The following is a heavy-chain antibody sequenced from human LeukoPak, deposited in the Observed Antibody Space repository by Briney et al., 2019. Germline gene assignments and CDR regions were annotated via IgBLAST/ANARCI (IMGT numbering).Heavy chain of an antibody. CDR3: ARAGYDSSGLRSWFDP. D-gene: IGHD3-22*01. CDR1: GNSFGDYY. J-gene: IGHJ5*02. Sequence: SETLSLTCTVSGNSFGDYYWSWIRQPAGKGLEWIGRIYTSGSTTYNPSLKSRVTMSVDTSKSQFSLNLMSVTAADTAVYYCARAGYDSSGLRSWFDPWGQGTLVTVSS. V-gene: IGHV4-4*07. CDR2: IYTSGST.